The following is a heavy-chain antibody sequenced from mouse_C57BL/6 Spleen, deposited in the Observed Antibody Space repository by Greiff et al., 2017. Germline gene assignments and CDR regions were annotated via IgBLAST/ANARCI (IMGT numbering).Heavy chain of an antibody. CDR1: GYTFTSYG. CDR2: IHPNSGST. CDR3: AGGSSYLDYWYFDV. D-gene: IGHD1-1*01. V-gene: IGHV1-64*01. J-gene: IGHJ1*03. Sequence: QVQLQQPGAELVKPGASVKLSCKASGYTFTSYGMHWVKQRPGQGLEWIGMIHPNSGSTNYNEKFKSKATLTVDKSSSTAYMQLSSLTSEDAAFYCCAGGSSYLDYWYFDVWGTGTTVTVSS.